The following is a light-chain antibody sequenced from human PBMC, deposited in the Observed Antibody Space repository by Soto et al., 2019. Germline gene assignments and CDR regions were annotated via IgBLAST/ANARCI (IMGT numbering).Light chain of an antibody. CDR3: HQYNSWPRGT. V-gene: IGKV3-20*01. CDR2: GAS. CDR1: QSLSSTY. Sequence: EIVLTQSPGTLSLSPGERATLSCRASQSLSSTYLAWYQQKPGQAPRLLIYGASSRATGIPDRFSGSGSGTDFTLTISRLEPEDSAVYYCHQYNSWPRGTFGPGTKVEIK. J-gene: IGKJ3*01.